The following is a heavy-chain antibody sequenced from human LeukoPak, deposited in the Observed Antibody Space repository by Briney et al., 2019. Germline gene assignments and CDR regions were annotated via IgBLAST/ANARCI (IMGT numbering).Heavy chain of an antibody. CDR3: ARLTNYYDSSGLPFDY. D-gene: IGHD3-22*01. V-gene: IGHV3-21*01. J-gene: IGHJ4*02. CDR1: GFTFSSYA. CDR2: ISSSSSYI. Sequence: PGGSLRLSCAASGFTFSSYAMSWVRQAPGKGLEWVSSISSSSSYIYYADSAKGRFTISRDNAKNSLYLQMNSLRAEDTAVYYCARLTNYYDSSGLPFDYWGQGTLVTVSS.